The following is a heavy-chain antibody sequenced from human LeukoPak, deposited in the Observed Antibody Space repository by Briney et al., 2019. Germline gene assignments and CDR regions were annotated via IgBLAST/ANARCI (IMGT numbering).Heavy chain of an antibody. J-gene: IGHJ6*03. Sequence: PGGSLRLSCAASGFTFSSYEMNWVRQAPGKGLEWVSYISSSGSTIYYADSVKGRFTISRDNAKNSLYLQMNSLRAEDTAVYYCARIDIVVVPAAPQHYYYYYYMDVWGKGTTVTISS. V-gene: IGHV3-48*03. CDR2: ISSSGSTI. D-gene: IGHD2-2*01. CDR3: ARIDIVVVPAAPQHYYYYYYMDV. CDR1: GFTFSSYE.